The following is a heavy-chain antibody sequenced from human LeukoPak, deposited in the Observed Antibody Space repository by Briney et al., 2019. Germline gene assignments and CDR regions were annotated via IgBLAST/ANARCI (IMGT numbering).Heavy chain of an antibody. CDR2: INHSGST. Sequence: SETLSLTCTVSGGSISSTTYCWSWVRQPSGKGLEWIGEINHSGSTNYNPSLKSRVTISVDTSKNQFSLKLSSVTAADTAVYYCARGSIVVVPAAIVNWFDPWGQGTLVTVSS. CDR3: ARGSIVVVPAAIVNWFDP. V-gene: IGHV4-4*02. D-gene: IGHD2-2*01. CDR1: GGSISSTTYC. J-gene: IGHJ5*02.